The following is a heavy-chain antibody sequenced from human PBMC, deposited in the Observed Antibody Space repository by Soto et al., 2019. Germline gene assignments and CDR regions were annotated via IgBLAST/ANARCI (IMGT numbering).Heavy chain of an antibody. CDR2: IYYRGST. Sequence: SETLSLTCTVSGGSISSHYWSWVRQAPGKGLEWIGHIYYRGSTTYNPSLRSRSTISVDTSNNQFSLKLNSVTTADTAVYYCARDGREASGMDVWGQGTKVTV. V-gene: IGHV4-59*11. J-gene: IGHJ6*02. CDR1: GGSISSHY. CDR3: ARDGREASGMDV. D-gene: IGHD1-26*01.